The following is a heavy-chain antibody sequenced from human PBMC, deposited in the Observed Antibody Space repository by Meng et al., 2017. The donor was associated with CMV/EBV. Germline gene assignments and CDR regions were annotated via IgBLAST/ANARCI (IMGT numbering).Heavy chain of an antibody. Sequence: GGSLRLSCAASGFTFSSYWMSWVRQAPGKGLEWVANIKQDGSEKYYVDSVKGRFTISRDNAKNSLYPQMNSLRAEDTAVYYCARDSQYYDILTGYSRFYAFDIWGQGTMVTVSS. V-gene: IGHV3-7*01. CDR3: ARDSQYYDILTGYSRFYAFDI. J-gene: IGHJ3*02. CDR2: IKQDGSEK. D-gene: IGHD3-9*01. CDR1: GFTFSSYW.